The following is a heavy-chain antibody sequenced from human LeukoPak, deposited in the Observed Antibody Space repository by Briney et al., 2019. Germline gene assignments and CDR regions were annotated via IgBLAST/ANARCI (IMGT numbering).Heavy chain of an antibody. Sequence: PSETLSLTCTVSGGSLTIGGYYWSWVRQHPGKGLEWIGYMYYGGNTYYSPSLKSRVSISADTSKNQFSLRLSSVTAADTAVYYCARGDYYDSSGYYYVRYWGQGTQVTVSS. J-gene: IGHJ4*02. V-gene: IGHV4-31*03. D-gene: IGHD3-22*01. CDR1: GGSLTIGGYY. CDR2: MYYGGNT. CDR3: ARGDYYDSSGYYYVRY.